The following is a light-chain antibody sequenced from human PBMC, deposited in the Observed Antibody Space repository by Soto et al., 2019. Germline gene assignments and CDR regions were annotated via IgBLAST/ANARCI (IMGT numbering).Light chain of an antibody. CDR3: QQYNNWPPYT. CDR1: QSVSSY. Sequence: EIVMTQSPATLSVSPGERATLSCRASQSVSSYLAWYQQTPGQAPRLLIYDASTRATGIPARFSGSGSGTEFTLTISSLQSEDFAVYYCQQYNNWPPYTFGQGTKLEIK. V-gene: IGKV3-15*01. CDR2: DAS. J-gene: IGKJ2*01.